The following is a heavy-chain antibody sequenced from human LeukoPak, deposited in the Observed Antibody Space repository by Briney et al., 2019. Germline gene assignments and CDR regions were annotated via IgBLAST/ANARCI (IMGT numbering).Heavy chain of an antibody. Sequence: GRSLRLSCAASGFSFSTFGMHWARRAPGKGLEWVAVIWNDGSKNFYAESVKGRFTISRDNSQNTLYLQMNRLRAEDTAVYYCGRDSLGGDYWGQGTLVTVSS. CDR1: GFSFSTFG. D-gene: IGHD3-16*01. V-gene: IGHV3-33*08. CDR3: GRDSLGGDY. J-gene: IGHJ4*02. CDR2: IWNDGSKN.